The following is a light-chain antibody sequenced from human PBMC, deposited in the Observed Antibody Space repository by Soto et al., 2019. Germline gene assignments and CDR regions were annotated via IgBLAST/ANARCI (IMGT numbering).Light chain of an antibody. CDR3: QQYNSYPLT. CDR1: QSISSW. CDR2: KAS. V-gene: IGKV1-5*03. Sequence: DIQMTQSPSTLSASVGDRVTITCRASQSISSWLAWYPQKPGKAPNLLIYKASSLESGVPSRFSGSGSGTEFTLTISSLQPDDFATHYCQQYNSYPLTFGGGTKVEIK. J-gene: IGKJ4*01.